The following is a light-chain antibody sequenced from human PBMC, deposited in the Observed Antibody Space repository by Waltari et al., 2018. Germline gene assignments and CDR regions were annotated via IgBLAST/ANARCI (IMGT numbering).Light chain of an antibody. CDR2: DVS. V-gene: IGLV2-14*03. CDR1: GSNIGTYNY. CDR3: SSYISSDTLEL. J-gene: IGLJ2*01. Sequence: ALTQPASVSGSPGQAITIPCTGTGSNIGTYNYVPWYQQHPGKATKLMIFDVSNRPAGVSDRFSGYKSGNTASRTISGLQAEDEADYYCSSYISSDTLELFGGGTSLTVL.